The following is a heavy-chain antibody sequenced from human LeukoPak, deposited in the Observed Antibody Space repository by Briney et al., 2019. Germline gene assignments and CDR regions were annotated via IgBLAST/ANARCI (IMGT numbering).Heavy chain of an antibody. V-gene: IGHV1-2*02. CDR2: INPNSGGT. CDR3: ARDGDISSSWYYYYYYMDV. J-gene: IGHJ6*03. D-gene: IGHD6-13*01. Sequence: GASVKVSCKASGYTFTGYYMHWVRQAPGQGLEWMGWINPNSGGTNYAQKFQGRVTMTRDTSISTAYMKLSRLRSDDTAVYYCARDGDISSSWYYYYYYMDVWGKGTTVTVSS. CDR1: GYTFTGYY.